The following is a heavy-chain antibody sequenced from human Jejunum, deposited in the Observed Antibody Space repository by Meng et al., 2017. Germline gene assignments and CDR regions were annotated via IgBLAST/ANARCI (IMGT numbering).Heavy chain of an antibody. J-gene: IGHJ4*02. CDR3: ARDWGDVRGGFDF. D-gene: IGHD3-10*02. CDR2: TYYRSKYYN. Sequence: QVQLKQSGPGLVNPSPTLSLTCAISGDSVSSNSAAWNWIRQSPSRGLEWLGRTYYRSKYYNDYALSVKNRITINPDTSKNQFSLQLNSVTPEDTAIYYCARDWGDVRGGFDFWGQGTLVTVSS. V-gene: IGHV6-1*01. CDR1: GDSVSSNSAA.